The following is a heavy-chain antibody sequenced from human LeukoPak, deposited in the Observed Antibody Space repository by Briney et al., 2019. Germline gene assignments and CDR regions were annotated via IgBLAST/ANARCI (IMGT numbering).Heavy chain of an antibody. CDR3: AREATDGYNGGYFDY. D-gene: IGHD5-24*01. V-gene: IGHV3-30*03. CDR1: GFTFSRYG. CDR2: ISYDGTKK. Sequence: PGGSLRLSCAASGFTFSRYGKHWVRQAPGKGLGWVALISYDGTKKYYADSVKGRFTSSRDNSKNTLYLQMNSLRAEDTAVYYCAREATDGYNGGYFDYWGQGTLVTVSS. J-gene: IGHJ4*02.